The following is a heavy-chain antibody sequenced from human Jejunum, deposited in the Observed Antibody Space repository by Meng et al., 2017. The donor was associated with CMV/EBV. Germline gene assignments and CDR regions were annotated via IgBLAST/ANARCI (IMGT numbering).Heavy chain of an antibody. Sequence: SCAASGFTFSDAWMNWDRQAPGKGLEWVGRIKSTTDGGTTDYAAPVKGRFTISRDDSKNTLYLEMISLKLDDTAVYYCTTLTDWGHGDLVTVSS. CDR1: GFTFSDAW. V-gene: IGHV3-15*01. CDR2: IKSTTDGGTT. J-gene: IGHJ4*01. CDR3: TTLTD.